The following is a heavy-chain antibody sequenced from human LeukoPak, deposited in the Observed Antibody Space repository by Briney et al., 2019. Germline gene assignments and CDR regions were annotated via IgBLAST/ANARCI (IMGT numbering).Heavy chain of an antibody. V-gene: IGHV1-18*01. CDR3: ARDGGSYLYYYYYYGMDV. CDR2: ISAYNGNT. Sequence: ASVKVSCKASGYTFTSYGISWVRQAPGQGLEWMGWISAYNGNTNYAQKLQGRATMTTDTSTSTAYMELRSLRSDDTAVYYCARDGGSYLYYYYYYGMDVWGQGTTVTVSS. D-gene: IGHD1-26*01. CDR1: GYTFTSYG. J-gene: IGHJ6*02.